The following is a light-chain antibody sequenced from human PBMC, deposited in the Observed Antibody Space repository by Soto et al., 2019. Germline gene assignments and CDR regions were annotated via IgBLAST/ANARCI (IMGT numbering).Light chain of an antibody. Sequence: DVVMTQSPLSLPVTLGQPASISCRSSQSLLSSNGYNYLDWYLQKPGQSPQLLIYLGSNRASGVPDRFSGSGSGTDFTLKISRVEAEDVGVYYCMQALQTPLTFGGGTKVDIK. CDR3: MQALQTPLT. J-gene: IGKJ4*01. CDR2: LGS. CDR1: QSLLSSNGYNY. V-gene: IGKV2-28*01.